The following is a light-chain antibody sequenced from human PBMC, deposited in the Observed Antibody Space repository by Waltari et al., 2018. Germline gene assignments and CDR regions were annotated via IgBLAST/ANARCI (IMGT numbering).Light chain of an antibody. CDR1: QGIGNN. Sequence: IQMTQSPSSLSASVEDTVTITCQASQGIGNNLNWYQQKPGKAPKLLIYRTSNLQSGIPSRFSGSGSGTDFTLTISSLQPEDFATYYCQQAYSFPFTFGPGTKLDIK. V-gene: IGKV1-NL1*01. CDR2: RTS. J-gene: IGKJ3*01. CDR3: QQAYSFPFT.